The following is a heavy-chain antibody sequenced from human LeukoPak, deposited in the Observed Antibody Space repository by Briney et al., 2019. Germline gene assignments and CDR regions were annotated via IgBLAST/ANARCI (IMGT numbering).Heavy chain of an antibody. CDR2: ISSSSRTI. Sequence: HPGGSLRLSCAASGFTFSSYSMNWVRQAPGKGLEWVSYISSSSRTIYYADSVKGRFTISRDNAKNSLYLQMNSLGAEDTAAYYCARVSSVVTKPSDYWGQGTLVTVSS. J-gene: IGHJ4*02. V-gene: IGHV3-48*04. CDR3: ARVSSVVTKPSDY. D-gene: IGHD4-17*01. CDR1: GFTFSSYS.